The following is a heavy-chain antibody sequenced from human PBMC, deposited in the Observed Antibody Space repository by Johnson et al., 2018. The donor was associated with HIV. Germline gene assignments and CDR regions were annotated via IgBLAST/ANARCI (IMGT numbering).Heavy chain of an antibody. Sequence: VQLVESGGGVVRPGGSLRLSCAASGFTFDDYGMSWVRQAPGKGLEWVSGINWNGGNTGYADSVKGRFTISRDNAKNSLYLQMNSLRAEDTAVYYCARGGRWDYYDSSGGDAFDIWGQGTMVTVSS. V-gene: IGHV3-20*04. D-gene: IGHD3-22*01. CDR1: GFTFDDYG. J-gene: IGHJ3*02. CDR2: INWNGGNT. CDR3: ARGGRWDYYDSSGGDAFDI.